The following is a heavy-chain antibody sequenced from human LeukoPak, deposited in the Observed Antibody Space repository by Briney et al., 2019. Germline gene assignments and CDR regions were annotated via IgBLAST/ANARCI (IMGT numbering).Heavy chain of an antibody. CDR1: GYSISSGYY. CDR2: IYHSGST. V-gene: IGHV4-38-2*01. Sequence: NPSETLSLTCAVSGYSISSGYYWGWIRQPPGRGLEWIGSIYHSGSTYYNPSLKSRVTISVGTSKNQFSLKLSSVTAADTAVYYCARWLQLIGYDYWGQGTLVTVSS. J-gene: IGHJ4*02. CDR3: ARWLQLIGYDY. D-gene: IGHD5-24*01.